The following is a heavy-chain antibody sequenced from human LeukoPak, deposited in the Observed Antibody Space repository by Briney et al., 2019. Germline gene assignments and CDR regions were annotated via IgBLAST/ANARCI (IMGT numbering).Heavy chain of an antibody. J-gene: IGHJ3*02. CDR2: ISSSGKSK. Sequence: GGSLRLSCAASGFTFSSHWMNWVRQAPGKGLEWMSYISSSGKSKYYTDSVKGRITISRDNAKNSLYLQMTSLRGEDTAVYYCASRSLTTRGTYDALDIWGQGTMVTVSS. CDR3: ASRSLTTRGTYDALDI. CDR1: GFTFSSHW. V-gene: IGHV3-48*04. D-gene: IGHD4-17*01.